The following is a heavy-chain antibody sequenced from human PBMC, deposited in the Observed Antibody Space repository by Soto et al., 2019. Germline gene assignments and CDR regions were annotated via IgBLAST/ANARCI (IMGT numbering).Heavy chain of an antibody. CDR1: GYTFTRYY. D-gene: IGHD3-22*01. CDR3: ARDLTREGDYYDRSGYYLDY. CDR2: IDPSDDAT. Sequence: ASVKVSCKASGYTFTRYYMHWVRQAPGQGLEWMGIIDPSDDATSYAEKFQGRLTMTKDTSTSTVYMEMSSLRSEDTAVYYCARDLTREGDYYDRSGYYLDYWGQGTLVTVSS. V-gene: IGHV1-46*01. J-gene: IGHJ4*02.